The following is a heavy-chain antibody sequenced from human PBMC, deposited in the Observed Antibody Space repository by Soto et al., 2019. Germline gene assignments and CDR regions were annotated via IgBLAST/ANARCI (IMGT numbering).Heavy chain of an antibody. CDR3: VKNSGWFNT. V-gene: IGHV3-23*01. D-gene: IGHD3-10*01. Sequence: QLLQSGGGLVQPGGSLTLSCAASGFTFGTTDMSWVRQAPGEGLEWVSTIDGSGGITYYADSVKGRFTISRDNSRNTVYLKLNSLRGNDTALYYCVKNSGWFNTWGQGALVTASS. CDR2: IDGSGGIT. CDR1: GFTFGTTD. J-gene: IGHJ5*02.